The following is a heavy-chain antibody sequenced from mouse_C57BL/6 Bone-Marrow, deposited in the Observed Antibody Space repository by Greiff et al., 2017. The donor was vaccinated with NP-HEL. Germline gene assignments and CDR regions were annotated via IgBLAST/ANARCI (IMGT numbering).Heavy chain of an antibody. V-gene: IGHV1-50*01. Sequence: QVQLQQPGAELVKPGASVKLSCKASGYTFTSYWMQWVKQRPGQGLEWLGEIDPSDSYTNYHQKFKGKATLTVDTSSSTAYMQLSSLTSEDSAVYYCGLRGFAYWGQGTLVTVSA. J-gene: IGHJ3*01. CDR3: GLRGFAY. CDR1: GYTFTSYW. CDR2: IDPSDSYT. D-gene: IGHD2-4*01.